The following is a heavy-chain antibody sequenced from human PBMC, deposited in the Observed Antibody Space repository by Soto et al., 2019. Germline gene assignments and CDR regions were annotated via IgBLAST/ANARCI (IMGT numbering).Heavy chain of an antibody. V-gene: IGHV1-69*01. CDR2: IIPISDTT. Sequence: QVQLVQSGAEVKKPGSSVKVSCKASGGTFSSYAISWVRQAPGQGLEWMGGIIPISDTTNYAQKLQGRVTITADESTSTAYMELSSVRSADTAVYYCARSQGSSSSLETYYYYYSGMDVWGQGTTVTVSS. CDR3: ARSQGSSSSLETYYYYYSGMDV. CDR1: GGTFSSYA. J-gene: IGHJ6*02. D-gene: IGHD6-13*01.